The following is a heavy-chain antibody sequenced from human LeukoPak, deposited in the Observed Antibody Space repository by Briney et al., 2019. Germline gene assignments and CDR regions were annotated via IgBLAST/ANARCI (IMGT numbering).Heavy chain of an antibody. CDR3: ARLIICRARYSDPPACARGFAS. Sequence: KPSETLSLTYTVSLDSLSLSTYYSGWIRQPPGMGLEWIGLIYHSGSAYYNPSLESRVAISVDTSKGQFSLRLTSVAAADTAYYYFARLIICRARYSDPPACARGFASWGQGALVLVSS. D-gene: IGHD5-12*01. V-gene: IGHV4-39*01. J-gene: IGHJ4*02. CDR1: LDSLSLSTYY. CDR2: IYHSGSA.